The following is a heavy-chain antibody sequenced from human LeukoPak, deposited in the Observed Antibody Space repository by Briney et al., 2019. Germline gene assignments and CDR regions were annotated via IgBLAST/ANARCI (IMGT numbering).Heavy chain of an antibody. D-gene: IGHD2-21*02. J-gene: IGHJ4*02. CDR2: ISYDGSNK. CDR3: VRETVTAKYYFDY. Sequence: GGSLRLSCAASEFTFSNYAMHWVRQAPGKGLEWVAVISYDGSNKYYADSVKGRFTISRDNSKNTLYLQMNSLRAEDTAVYYCVRETVTAKYYFDYWGQGTLVTVSS. V-gene: IGHV3-30-3*01. CDR1: EFTFSNYA.